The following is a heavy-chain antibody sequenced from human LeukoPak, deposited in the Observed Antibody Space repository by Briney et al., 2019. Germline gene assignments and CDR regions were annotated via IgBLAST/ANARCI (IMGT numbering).Heavy chain of an antibody. CDR3: AKDNYGSGSYWDYYYMDV. CDR1: GFTFSSYG. D-gene: IGHD3-10*01. J-gene: IGHJ6*03. Sequence: GGSLRLSCAASGFTFSSYGMHWVRQAPGKGLEWVAFIRYDGSNKYYADSVKGRFTISRDNSKNTLYLQMNSLRAEDTAVYYCAKDNYGSGSYWDYYYMDVWGKGTTVTVSS. CDR2: IRYDGSNK. V-gene: IGHV3-30*02.